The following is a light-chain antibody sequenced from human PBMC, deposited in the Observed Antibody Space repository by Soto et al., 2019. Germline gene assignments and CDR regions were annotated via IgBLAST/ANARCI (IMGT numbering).Light chain of an antibody. J-gene: IGKJ1*01. V-gene: IGKV3-20*01. CDR3: QQFGYSPRT. CDR2: ATS. Sequence: ELVLTQSPGTLSLSPGETATLSCSASQTVNSDYLAWFQQRPGQAPRLLIFATSRRATDIPDRFSGSGSGTDFTLDIRRLEPEDFAVYYCQQFGYSPRTFGPGT. CDR1: QTVNSDY.